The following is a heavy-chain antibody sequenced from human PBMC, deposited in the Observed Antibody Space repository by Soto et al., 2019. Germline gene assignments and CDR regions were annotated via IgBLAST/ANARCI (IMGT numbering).Heavy chain of an antibody. J-gene: IGHJ3*02. CDR3: ARDLRIIAARLDAFDI. CDR1: GFTFSSYS. Sequence: DVQLVESGGGLVKPGGSLRLSCAASGFTFSSYSMNWVRQAPGKGLEWVSSISSSSSYIYYADSVKGRFTISRDNAKNSLYLQMNSLRAEDTAVYYCARDLRIIAARLDAFDIWGQGTMVTVSS. V-gene: IGHV3-21*01. CDR2: ISSSSSYI. D-gene: IGHD6-6*01.